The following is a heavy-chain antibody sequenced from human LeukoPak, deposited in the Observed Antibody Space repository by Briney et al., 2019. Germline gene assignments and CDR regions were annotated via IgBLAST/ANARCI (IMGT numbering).Heavy chain of an antibody. CDR3: ARGAPIDH. Sequence: GGSLRLSCAASGFTFSSSWMYWLRQSPGKGLVWVSRMNSDVTTISYADSVRGRFTISRDNAQNTLHLQMDGLRVEDTAVYYCARGAPIDHWGQGVLVTVSS. V-gene: IGHV3-74*01. CDR1: GFTFSSSW. J-gene: IGHJ5*02. CDR2: MNSDVTTI.